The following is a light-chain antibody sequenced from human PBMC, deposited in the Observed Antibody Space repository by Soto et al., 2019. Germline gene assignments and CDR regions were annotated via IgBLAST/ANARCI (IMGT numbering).Light chain of an antibody. V-gene: IGKV4-1*01. Sequence: DIVMTQSPDSLAVSLGERATINCKSSQSILYSPNNKNYLAWYQQKPGQPPKLLIYWASTRESGVPDRFSGSGSGTDFTLTISSLQAEDVAVYYCPQYYSAPQTFGQGTKLEIK. CDR2: WAS. J-gene: IGKJ2*01. CDR1: QSILYSPNNKNY. CDR3: PQYYSAPQT.